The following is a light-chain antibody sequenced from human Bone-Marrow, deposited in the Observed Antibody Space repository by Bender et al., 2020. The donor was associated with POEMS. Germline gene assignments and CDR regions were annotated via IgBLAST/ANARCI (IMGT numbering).Light chain of an antibody. CDR3: QSYDNSLGGWV. V-gene: IGLV2-14*03. Sequence: QSALTQPASVSASPVQSITISCTGTSSDVGGYNYVSWYQQHPGKAPKLIIYDVSNRPSGVSNRFSGSRSGNTASLTVSGLQAEDEGDYYCQSYDNSLGGWVFGGGTKLTVL. CDR2: DVS. CDR1: SSDVGGYNY. J-gene: IGLJ3*02.